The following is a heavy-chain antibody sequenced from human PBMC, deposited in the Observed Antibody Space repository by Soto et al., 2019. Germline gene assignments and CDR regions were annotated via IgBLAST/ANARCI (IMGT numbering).Heavy chain of an antibody. CDR2: ISWDGGST. V-gene: IGHV3-43*01. D-gene: IGHD1-20*01. CDR1: GLTRGGYT. J-gene: IGHJ5*01. CDR3: ARAIGARSRTSYHLGCMERPYRITVDS. Sequence: PAGSLGHSCSPSGLTRGGYTMHWSRQATGKGLQWVSGISWDGGSTDYADSVKGRFTISRDNSKNSLYLQMNSLRTEDTSLYYFARAIGARSRTSYHLGCMERPYRITVDS.